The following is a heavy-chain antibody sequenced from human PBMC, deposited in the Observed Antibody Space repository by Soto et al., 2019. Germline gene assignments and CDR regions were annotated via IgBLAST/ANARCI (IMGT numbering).Heavy chain of an antibody. D-gene: IGHD3-3*01. V-gene: IGHV1-69*01. Sequence: ASVKVSCKASGGTFSSYAISWVRQAPGQGLEWMGGIIPIFGTANYAQKFQGRVTITADESKNTLYLQMNSLRAEDTAVYYCAKYQPGERIFGSYYYYGMDVWGPGTTVTVSS. CDR1: GGTFSSYA. CDR2: IIPIFGTA. CDR3: AKYQPGERIFGSYYYYGMDV. J-gene: IGHJ6*02.